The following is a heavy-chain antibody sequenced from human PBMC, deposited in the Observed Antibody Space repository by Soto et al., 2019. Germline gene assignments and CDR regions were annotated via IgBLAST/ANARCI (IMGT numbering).Heavy chain of an antibody. D-gene: IGHD4-17*01. V-gene: IGHV4-61*01. CDR2: VYYSGTT. Sequence: ETLSLTCSVSGGSVSNKTYYWSWIRQPPGKRLEWIRYVYYSGTTNYNPSLKSRVTISVDLSKNQFSLRLSSLTTADTALYYCARTTAVPNTLRSRYFFDYWGQGTLVTVSS. CDR3: ARTTAVPNTLRSRYFFDY. CDR1: GGSVSNKTYY. J-gene: IGHJ4*02.